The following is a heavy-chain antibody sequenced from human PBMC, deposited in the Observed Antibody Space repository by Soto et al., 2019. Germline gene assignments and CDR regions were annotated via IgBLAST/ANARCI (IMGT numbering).Heavy chain of an antibody. Sequence: GGSLRLSCAASGFTFSGYSMNWVRQAPGKGLEWVSSISTSSSYIYYADSVKGRFTISRDNAKNSLSLQMNSLRAEDTAVYYCASSAAAGRFDYWGQGTLVTVSS. J-gene: IGHJ4*02. CDR2: ISTSSSYI. V-gene: IGHV3-21*01. CDR3: ASSAAAGRFDY. CDR1: GFTFSGYS. D-gene: IGHD6-13*01.